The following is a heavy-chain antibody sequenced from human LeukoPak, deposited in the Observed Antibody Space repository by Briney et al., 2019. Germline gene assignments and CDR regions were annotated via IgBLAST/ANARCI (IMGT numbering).Heavy chain of an antibody. Sequence: GGSLRLSCTASGFTFGDYLMSWFRQAPGKGLEWIGFISGGTTEYAASVKGGFTISRDDSTSIAYLQMNSLTTEDTAVYYCSRGSGWLSVYWGQGTLVIVSS. V-gene: IGHV3-49*03. J-gene: IGHJ4*02. D-gene: IGHD6-19*01. CDR3: SRGSGWLSVY. CDR1: GFTFGDYL. CDR2: ISGGTT.